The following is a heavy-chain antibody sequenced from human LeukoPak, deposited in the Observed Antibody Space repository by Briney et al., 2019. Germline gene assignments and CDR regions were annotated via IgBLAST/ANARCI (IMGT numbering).Heavy chain of an antibody. CDR2: IYYSGST. CDR1: GGSISSGGYY. CDR3: ARDPGGRNWFDP. D-gene: IGHD3-10*01. J-gene: IGHJ5*02. Sequence: SQTLSLTCTVSGGSISSGGYYWSWIRKHPGKGLEWIGYIYYSGSTYYNPSLKSRATISVDMSKNQFSLKLSSVTAADTAVYYCARDPGGRNWFDPWGLGTLVTVSS. V-gene: IGHV4-31*03.